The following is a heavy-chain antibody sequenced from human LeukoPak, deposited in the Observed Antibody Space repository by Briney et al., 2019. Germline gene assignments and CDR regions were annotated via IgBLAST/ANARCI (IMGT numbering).Heavy chain of an antibody. CDR3: ASGEVLGAIDI. V-gene: IGHV3-53*01. CDR1: GFTVSSNY. D-gene: IGHD1-1*01. CDR2: IYSGGST. Sequence: GGSLRLSCAASGFTVSSNYMSWVRQAPGKGLEWVSVIYSGGSTYYAGSVKGRFTISRDNSKNTLYLQMNSLRAEDTAVYYCASGEVLGAIDIWGQGTMVTVSS. J-gene: IGHJ3*02.